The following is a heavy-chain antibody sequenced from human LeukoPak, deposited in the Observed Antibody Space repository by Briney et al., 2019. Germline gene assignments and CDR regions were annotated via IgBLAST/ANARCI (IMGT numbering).Heavy chain of an antibody. J-gene: IGHJ4*02. CDR3: ARDFSVWFGELLHDY. Sequence: PGGSLRLSCAASGFTFSSYSMNWVRQAPGKGLEWVSSISSSSSYIYYADSVKGRFTISRDNAKNSLYLQMNSLRAEDTAVYYCARDFSVWFGELLHDYWGQGTPVTVSS. D-gene: IGHD3-10*01. V-gene: IGHV3-21*01. CDR2: ISSSSSYI. CDR1: GFTFSSYS.